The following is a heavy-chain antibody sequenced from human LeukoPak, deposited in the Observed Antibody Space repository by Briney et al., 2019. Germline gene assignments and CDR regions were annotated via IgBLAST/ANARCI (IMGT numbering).Heavy chain of an antibody. CDR3: ARGLDILTGYYYFDY. CDR1: GGSFSGYY. V-gene: IGHV4-34*01. D-gene: IGHD3-9*01. CDR2: INHSGST. Sequence: PSETLSLTCAVYGGSFSGYYWSWIRQPPGKGLEWIGEINHSGSTNYNPSPKSRVTISVDTSKNQFSLKLSSVTAADTAVYYCARGLDILTGYYYFDYWGQGTLVTVSS. J-gene: IGHJ4*02.